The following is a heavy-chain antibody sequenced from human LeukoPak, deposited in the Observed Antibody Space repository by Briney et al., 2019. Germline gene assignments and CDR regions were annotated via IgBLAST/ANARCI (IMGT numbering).Heavy chain of an antibody. V-gene: IGHV4-34*01. J-gene: IGHJ4*02. CDR1: GGSFSGYY. Sequence: SETLSLTCAVYGGSFSGYYWSWIRQPPGKGLEWIGEINHSGSTNYNPSLKSRVTISVDTSKNQFSLKLSSVTAADTAVYYCAREFSGYDFDYWGQGTLVTVPS. D-gene: IGHD5-12*01. CDR2: INHSGST. CDR3: AREFSGYDFDY.